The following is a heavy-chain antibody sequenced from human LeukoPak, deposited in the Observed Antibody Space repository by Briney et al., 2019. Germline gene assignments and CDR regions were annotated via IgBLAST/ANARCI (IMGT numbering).Heavy chain of an antibody. J-gene: IGHJ4*02. Sequence: GGSLRLSCTRSGFPFSSYGMHWVRQTPGRGLEWAAFMRYDGKTEYYADSVKGRFTIAREDSHSTVHLHMKDLRPDDAAVYFCAKHLNAWVIQYFHSWRQETLVSVSS. V-gene: IGHV3-30*02. D-gene: IGHD2-21*01. CDR1: GFPFSSYG. CDR3: AKHLNAWVIQYFHS. CDR2: MRYDGKTE.